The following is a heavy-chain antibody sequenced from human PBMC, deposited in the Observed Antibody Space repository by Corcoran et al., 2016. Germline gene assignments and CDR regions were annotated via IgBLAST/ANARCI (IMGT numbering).Heavy chain of an antibody. V-gene: IGHV4-39*07. CDR2: IYYSGIT. D-gene: IGHD3-22*01. CDR1: GGSISSSSYY. Sequence: LQLQESGPGLVKPSETLSLTCTVSGGSISSSSYYWGWIRQPPGKGLEWIGSIYYSGITYYNPSLKSRVPISGDTSKNQFSFKLSSVTAADTAVYYGARGAHYYDRSGYWYYYYYGMDVWGQGTTVTVSS. J-gene: IGHJ6*02. CDR3: ARGAHYYDRSGYWYYYYYGMDV.